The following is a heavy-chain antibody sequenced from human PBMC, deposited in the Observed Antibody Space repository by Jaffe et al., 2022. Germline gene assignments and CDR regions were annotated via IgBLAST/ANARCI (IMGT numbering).Heavy chain of an antibody. Sequence: QVQLQESGPGLVKPSETLSLTCTVSGGSISSYYWSWIRQPPGKGLEWIGYIYYSGSTNYNPSLKSRVTISVDTSKNQFSLKLSSVTAADTAVYYCARTERYGGYGNWFDPWGQGTLVTVSS. V-gene: IGHV4-59*01. CDR2: IYYSGST. CDR1: GGSISSYY. J-gene: IGHJ5*02. D-gene: IGHD5-12*01. CDR3: ARTERYGGYGNWFDP.